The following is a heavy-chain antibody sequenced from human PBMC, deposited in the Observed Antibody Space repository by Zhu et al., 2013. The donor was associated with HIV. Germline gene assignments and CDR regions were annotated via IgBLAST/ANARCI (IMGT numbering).Heavy chain of an antibody. V-gene: IGHV4-30-4*01. D-gene: IGHD4-17*01. Sequence: QVQLQESGPGLVKPSQTLSLTCTVSGGSISSGDYYWSWIRQPPGKGLEWIGYIYYSGSTYYNPSLKSRVTISVDTSKNQFSLKLSSVTAADTAVYYCARGRLGDGDYGGSDYWGQGTLVTVSS. J-gene: IGHJ4*02. CDR1: GGSISSGDYY. CDR2: IYYSGST. CDR3: ARGRLGDGDYGGSDY.